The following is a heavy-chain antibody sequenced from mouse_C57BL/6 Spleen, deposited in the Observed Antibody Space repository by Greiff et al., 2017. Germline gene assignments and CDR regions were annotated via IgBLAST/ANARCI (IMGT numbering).Heavy chain of an antibody. CDR3: ATGPDSSGYSVY. V-gene: IGHV1-69*01. Sequence: VQLQQPGAELVMPGASVKLSCKASGYTFTSYWMHWVKQRPGQGLEWIGEIDPSDSYTNYNQKFKGKSTLTVDKSSSTAYMQLSSLTSEDSAVYYCATGPDSSGYSVYWGQGTTLTVSS. CDR1: GYTFTSYW. CDR2: IDPSDSYT. D-gene: IGHD3-2*02. J-gene: IGHJ2*01.